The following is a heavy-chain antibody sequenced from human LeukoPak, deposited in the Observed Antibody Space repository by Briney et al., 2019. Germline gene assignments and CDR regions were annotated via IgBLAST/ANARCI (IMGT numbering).Heavy chain of an antibody. V-gene: IGHV1-58*02. CDR1: GFTFTSSA. Sequence: TSVKVSCKASGFTFTSSAMQWVRQARGQRLEWIGWIVVGSGNTNYAQKFQERVTITRDIFTSTAYMELSSLRSEDTAVYYCAAVSSISSPAAIPPWGQGTLVTVSS. J-gene: IGHJ5*02. CDR3: AAVSSISSPAAIPP. D-gene: IGHD2-2*01. CDR2: IVVGSGNT.